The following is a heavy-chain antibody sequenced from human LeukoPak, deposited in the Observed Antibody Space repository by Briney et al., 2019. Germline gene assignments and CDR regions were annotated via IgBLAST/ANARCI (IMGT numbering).Heavy chain of an antibody. J-gene: IGHJ4*02. CDR1: GFTFSSYE. CDR3: AREGSYYFDTGTYWGYFDY. Sequence: GGSLRLSCAASGFTFSSYEMNWVRQAPGKGLEWVSYISSSGYTIYYADSVKGRFTTSRDNARNSLYLQMNSLGTEDTALYYCAREGSYYFDTGTYWGYFDYWGQGALVTVSS. V-gene: IGHV3-48*03. D-gene: IGHD3-22*01. CDR2: ISSSGYTI.